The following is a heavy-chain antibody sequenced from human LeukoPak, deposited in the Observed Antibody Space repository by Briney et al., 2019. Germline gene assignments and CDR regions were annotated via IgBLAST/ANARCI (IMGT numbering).Heavy chain of an antibody. V-gene: IGHV4-4*02. CDR1: GGSLTRTNW. CDR2: VHLDGRT. D-gene: IGHD3-3*01. J-gene: IGHJ4*02. CDR3: AREGCFYRPLDY. Sequence: PSETLSLTCDVSGGSLTRTNWWTCVRQPPGKGLEWIGEVHLDGRTNYNPSLKSRLIMSVDLPENHISLKLTSVTAADTAVYYCAREGCFYRPLDYSGQGTLVTVSS.